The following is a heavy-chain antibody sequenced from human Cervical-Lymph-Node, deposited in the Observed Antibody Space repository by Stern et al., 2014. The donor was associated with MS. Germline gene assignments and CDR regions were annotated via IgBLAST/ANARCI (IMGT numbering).Heavy chain of an antibody. CDR2: ISPGDSRT. V-gene: IGHV5-51*01. CDR3: ARHRDDMLSGPHSEIMDF. D-gene: IGHD3-9*01. J-gene: IGHJ4*02. CDR1: GYKFDTYW. Sequence: QLVQSGPELKKPGESLKISCKASGYKFDTYWIGWVRQMPGKGLEWMGVISPGDSRTKYSTSIQGQVTISADKSISTAYLQWSNLKASDTAMYYCARHRDDMLSGPHSEIMDFWGQGTLVTVSS.